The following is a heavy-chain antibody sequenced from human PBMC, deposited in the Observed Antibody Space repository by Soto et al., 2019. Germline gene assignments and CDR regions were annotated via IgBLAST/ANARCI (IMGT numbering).Heavy chain of an antibody. CDR2: IIPIFGTA. Sequence: QVQLVQSGAEVKKPGSSVKVSCKASGGTFSSYAISWVRQAPGQGLEWMGGIIPIFGTADYAQKFQGRVTITAGESTNTAYMELSSLRSEDTAVYYWASPPYGDYGVSYYYYGMDVWGQGTTVTVSS. D-gene: IGHD4-17*01. V-gene: IGHV1-69*12. J-gene: IGHJ6*02. CDR1: GGTFSSYA. CDR3: ASPPYGDYGVSYYYYGMDV.